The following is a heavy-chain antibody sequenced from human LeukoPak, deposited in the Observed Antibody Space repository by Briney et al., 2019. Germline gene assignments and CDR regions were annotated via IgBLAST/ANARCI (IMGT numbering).Heavy chain of an antibody. CDR1: GFTFSSYE. D-gene: IGHD3-9*01. V-gene: IGHV3-48*03. CDR3: AKDKVLRYFDWLFDLDY. CDR2: ISSSGSTI. J-gene: IGHJ4*02. Sequence: GGSLRLSCAASGFTFSSYEMNWVRQAPGKGLEWVSYISSSGSTIYYADSVKGRFTISRDNAKNSLYLQMNSLRAEDTAEYYCAKDKVLRYFDWLFDLDYWGQGTLVTVSS.